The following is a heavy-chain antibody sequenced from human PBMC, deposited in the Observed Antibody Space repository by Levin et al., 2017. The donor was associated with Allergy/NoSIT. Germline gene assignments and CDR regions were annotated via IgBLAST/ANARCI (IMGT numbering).Heavy chain of an antibody. CDR2: ISGSGGST. Sequence: PGGSLRLSCAASGFTFSSYAMSWVRQAPGKGLEWVSAISGSGGSTYYADSVKGRFTISRDNSKNTLYLQMNSLRAEDTAVYYCAKDSGIVVVVAAFDYWGQGTLVTVSS. D-gene: IGHD2-15*01. J-gene: IGHJ4*02. CDR3: AKDSGIVVVVAAFDY. V-gene: IGHV3-23*01. CDR1: GFTFSSYA.